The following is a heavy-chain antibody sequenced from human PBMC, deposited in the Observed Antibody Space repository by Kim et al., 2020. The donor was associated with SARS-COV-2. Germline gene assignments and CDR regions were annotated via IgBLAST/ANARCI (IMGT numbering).Heavy chain of an antibody. CDR2: IKSKTDGGTT. D-gene: IGHD2-2*01. CDR3: TTDRIVVVPAAPMEDYYYYYVMDV. Sequence: GGSLRLSCAASGFTFSNAWMSWVRQAPGKGLEWVGRIKSKTDGGTTDYAAPVKGRFTISRDDSKNTLYLQMNSLKTEDTAVYYCTTDRIVVVPAAPMEDYYYYYVMDVWGQGTTVTVSS. V-gene: IGHV3-15*01. J-gene: IGHJ6*02. CDR1: GFTFSNAW.